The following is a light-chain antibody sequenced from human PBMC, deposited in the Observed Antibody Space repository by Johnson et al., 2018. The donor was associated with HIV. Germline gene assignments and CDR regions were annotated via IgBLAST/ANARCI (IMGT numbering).Light chain of an antibody. V-gene: IGLV1-51*01. CDR1: SSNIANNY. CDR2: DNN. J-gene: IGLJ1*01. CDR3: ETWDSSLSSV. Sequence: QSVLTQPPSVSSAPGQKVTISCSGSSSNIANNYVSWYQQIPGTAPKLLIYDNNKRPSGIPDRFSGSKSGTSATLGITGLQTGDEADYYCETWDSSLSSVFGTGTKVTVL.